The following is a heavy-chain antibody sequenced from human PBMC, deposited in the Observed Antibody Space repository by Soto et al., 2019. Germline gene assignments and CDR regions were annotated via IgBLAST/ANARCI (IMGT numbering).Heavy chain of an antibody. V-gene: IGHV4-30-2*01. CDR1: GGSISSGGYS. Sequence: SETPSLTCAVSGGSISSGGYSWSWIRQPPGKGLDWIGYIYHSGSTYYSPSLKSRVTISVDRSKNQFSLKLSSVTAADTAVYYCVRVPDYWGQGTLVTVSS. CDR2: IYHSGST. J-gene: IGHJ4*02. CDR3: VRVPDY.